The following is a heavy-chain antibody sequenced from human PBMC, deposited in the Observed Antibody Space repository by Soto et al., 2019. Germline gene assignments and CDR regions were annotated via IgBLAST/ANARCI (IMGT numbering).Heavy chain of an antibody. Sequence: ASVKVSCKASGYTFSTYAMHWVRQAPGQSLEWMGWFNGGTGQTRYSQRFQDRVTITRDTPASTANMELTSLTSEDTAVYYCARGKGMEENYYYYGLDIWGQGTTFTVSS. CDR3: ARGKGMEENYYYYGLDI. V-gene: IGHV1-3*01. D-gene: IGHD1-1*01. J-gene: IGHJ6*02. CDR1: GYTFSTYA. CDR2: FNGGTGQT.